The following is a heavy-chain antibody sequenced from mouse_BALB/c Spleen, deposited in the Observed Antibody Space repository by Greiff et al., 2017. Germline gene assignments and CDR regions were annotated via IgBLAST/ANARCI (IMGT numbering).Heavy chain of an antibody. CDR1: GFNIKDTY. CDR3: ARWGAITTVVATRAMDY. Sequence: EVKLQESGAELVKPGASVKLSCTASGFNIKDTYMHWVKQRPEQGLEWIGRIDPANGNTKYDPKFQGKATITADTSSNTAYLQLSSLTSEDTAVYYCARWGAITTVVATRAMDYWGQGTSVTVSS. D-gene: IGHD1-1*01. CDR2: IDPANGNT. V-gene: IGHV14-3*02. J-gene: IGHJ4*01.